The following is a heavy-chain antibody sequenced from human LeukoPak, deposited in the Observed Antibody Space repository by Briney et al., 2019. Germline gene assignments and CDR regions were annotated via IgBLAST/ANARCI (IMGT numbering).Heavy chain of an antibody. D-gene: IGHD5-24*01. J-gene: IGHJ4*02. Sequence: GGSLRLSCATSGFTLSLAWMHWVRQAPGKGLEWVSRIKYDGSYTNYADSVKGRFTISRDNARNTLSLHMVSLRAEDTAVYFCVRDGDAYNFDFWGQGVLVTVSS. CDR3: VRDGDAYNFDF. CDR1: GFTLSLAW. CDR2: IKYDGSYT. V-gene: IGHV3-74*01.